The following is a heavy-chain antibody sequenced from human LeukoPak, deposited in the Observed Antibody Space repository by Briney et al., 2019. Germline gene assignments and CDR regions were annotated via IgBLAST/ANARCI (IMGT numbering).Heavy chain of an antibody. J-gene: IGHJ4*02. CDR1: GGSISSGSYY. CDR3: ARILSSDYRIDY. CDR2: IYYSGST. V-gene: IGHV4-61*01. D-gene: IGHD3-22*01. Sequence: SQTLSLTCTVSGGSISSGSYYWSWIRQPPGKGLEWIGYIYYSGSTNYNPSLKSRVTISVDTSKNQFSLKLSSVTAADTAVYYCARILSSDYRIDYWGQGTLVTVSS.